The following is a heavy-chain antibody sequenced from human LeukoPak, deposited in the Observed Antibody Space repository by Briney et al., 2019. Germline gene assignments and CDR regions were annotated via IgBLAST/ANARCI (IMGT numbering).Heavy chain of an antibody. J-gene: IGHJ4*02. D-gene: IGHD3-10*01. Sequence: SETLSLTCTVSGGSLNIYYWSWLRQSPGKGLEWIAFINDRGNTNYIPSLMSRATISMDTSKSQFSLTLNSVTPADAGVYFCARSSSASYHHAFGLWGQGILVTVSS. CDR2: INDRGNT. CDR3: ARSSSASYHHAFGL. CDR1: GGSLNIYY. V-gene: IGHV4-59*01.